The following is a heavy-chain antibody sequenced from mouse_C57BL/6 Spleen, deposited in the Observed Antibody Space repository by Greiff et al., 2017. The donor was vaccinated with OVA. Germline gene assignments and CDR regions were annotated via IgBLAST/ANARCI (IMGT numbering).Heavy chain of an antibody. CDR2: IDPSDSYT. J-gene: IGHJ4*01. D-gene: IGHD2-13*01. V-gene: IGHV1-69*01. CDR1: GYTFTSYW. Sequence: QVQLQQPGAELVMPGASVKLSCKASGYTFTSYWMHWVKQRPGQGLEWIGEIDPSDSYTNYNQKFKGKSKLTVDKSSSTAYMQLSSLTSEDAAVYYCARRGLGAMDYWGQGTSVTVSS. CDR3: ARRGLGAMDY.